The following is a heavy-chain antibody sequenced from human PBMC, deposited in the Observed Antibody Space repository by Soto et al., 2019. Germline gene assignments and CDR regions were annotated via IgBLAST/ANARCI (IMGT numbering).Heavy chain of an antibody. CDR3: ARDKLGVDAFDI. D-gene: IGHD7-27*01. J-gene: IGHJ3*02. CDR2: IYYSGST. CDR1: GGSISSYY. Sequence: QVQLQESGPGLVKPSETLSLICTVSGGSISSYYWSWIRQPPGKGLEWIGYIYYSGSTNYNPSLKSRATISVDTSKNQFSLKLDSVTAADAALYYCARDKLGVDAFDIWGQGTMVTVSS. V-gene: IGHV4-59*01.